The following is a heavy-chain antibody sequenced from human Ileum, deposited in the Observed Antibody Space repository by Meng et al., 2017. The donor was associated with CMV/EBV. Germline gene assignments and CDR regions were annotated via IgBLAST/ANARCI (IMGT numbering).Heavy chain of an antibody. J-gene: IGHJ4*02. D-gene: IGHD3-16*01. Sequence: QVQLVVCGGGAVQPGGSRSLSCAVSGVTFSSYGMPWVRQAPGKGLGWVAFVRSDGSNKYYADSVKGRFTISRDNSENTLFLQMNSLRADDTAVYYCSSLGDYWGQGTLVTVSS. V-gene: IGHV3-30*02. CDR1: GVTFSSYG. CDR3: SSLGDY. CDR2: VRSDGSNK.